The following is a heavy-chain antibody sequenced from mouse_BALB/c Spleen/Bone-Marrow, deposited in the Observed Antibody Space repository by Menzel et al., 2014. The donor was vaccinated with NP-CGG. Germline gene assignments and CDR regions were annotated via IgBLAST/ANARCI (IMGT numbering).Heavy chain of an antibody. CDR1: GYSITSGYY. CDR3: AREGLGYAMDY. V-gene: IGHV3-6*02. D-gene: IGHD2-2*01. CDR2: ISYDGGN. J-gene: IGHJ4*01. Sequence: EVQLQQSGPGLVKPSQSLSLTCSVTGYSITSGYYWNWIRQFPGNKLEWMGYISYDGGNNYIPSLKHRISITRDTSKNQFFLKLNSVTAEDTATYYCAREGLGYAMDYWGQGTSVTVSS.